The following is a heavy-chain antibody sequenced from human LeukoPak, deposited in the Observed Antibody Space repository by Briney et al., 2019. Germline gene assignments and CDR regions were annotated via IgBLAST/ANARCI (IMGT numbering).Heavy chain of an antibody. CDR1: GFTFSTYS. CDR3: ARDRVASGRFGEVAS. Sequence: GGSLRLPCAASGFTFSTYSMNWVRQAPGKGLEWVSFISGGGSYIYYAESVKGRFTISRDNAKNSLYLQMNSLRAEDTAIYYCARDRVASGRFGEVASWGQGTLVTVSS. D-gene: IGHD3-10*01. V-gene: IGHV3-21*01. J-gene: IGHJ5*02. CDR2: ISGGGSYI.